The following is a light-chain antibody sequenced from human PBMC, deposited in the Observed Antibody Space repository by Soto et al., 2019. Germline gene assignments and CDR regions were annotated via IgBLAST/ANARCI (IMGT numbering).Light chain of an antibody. V-gene: IGKV1-5*03. CDR1: QSISSW. Sequence: DIPMTQSPSTLSASVGDRVTITCRASQSISSWLAWYQQKPGKAPKLLIYKASSLESGVPSRFSGSGSGTEFTLTISSLQPDDSATYYCQQYSSLYTFGQGTKLEI. J-gene: IGKJ2*01. CDR3: QQYSSLYT. CDR2: KAS.